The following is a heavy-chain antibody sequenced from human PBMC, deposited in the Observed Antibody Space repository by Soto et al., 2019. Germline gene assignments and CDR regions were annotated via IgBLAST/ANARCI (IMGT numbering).Heavy chain of an antibody. CDR1: GYTFISYG. Sequence: ASVKISCKASGYTFISYGISWVRQAPGQGLEWMGWISANNGNTNYPQNLQGRVAMTTDTSTSTAYMELRSLRSDDTAVYYCARDKYDFWSGYPPLYYGMDVWGQGTTVTVSS. CDR3: ARDKYDFWSGYPPLYYGMDV. CDR2: ISANNGNT. V-gene: IGHV1-18*01. D-gene: IGHD3-3*01. J-gene: IGHJ6*02.